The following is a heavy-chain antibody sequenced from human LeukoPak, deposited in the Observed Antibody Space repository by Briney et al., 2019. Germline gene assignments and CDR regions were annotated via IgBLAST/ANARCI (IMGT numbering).Heavy chain of an antibody. Sequence: SETLSLTCAISGGSISSSNWWSWVRQPPGKGLEWIGEIYHSGSTNYSPSLKSRVTISVDKSKNQFSLKVTSVTAADTAVYYCARVSSGSYYFDSWGQGALVTVSS. CDR1: GGSISSSNW. D-gene: IGHD1-26*01. CDR3: ARVSSGSYYFDS. CDR2: IYHSGST. V-gene: IGHV4-4*02. J-gene: IGHJ4*02.